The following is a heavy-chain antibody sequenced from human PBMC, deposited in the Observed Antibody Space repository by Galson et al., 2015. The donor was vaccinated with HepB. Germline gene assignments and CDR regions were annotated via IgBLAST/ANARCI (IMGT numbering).Heavy chain of an antibody. Sequence: VKVSCKASGGTFSSYAISWVRQAPGQGLEWMGGIIPIFGIANYAQKFQGRVTITADKSTSTAYMELSSLRAEDTAVYFCARAAGWFDPWGQGAQVTVSS. CDR3: ARAAGWFDP. V-gene: IGHV1-69*10. J-gene: IGHJ5*02. CDR2: IIPIFGIA. CDR1: GGTFSSYA. D-gene: IGHD3-10*01.